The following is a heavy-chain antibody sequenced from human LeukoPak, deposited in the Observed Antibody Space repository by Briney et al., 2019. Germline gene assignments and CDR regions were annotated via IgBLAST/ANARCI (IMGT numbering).Heavy chain of an antibody. D-gene: IGHD2-15*01. V-gene: IGHV3-23*01. Sequence: PGGSLRLSCAASGFTFSTYAMNWVRQAPGKGLEWVSLISRGGGVTYYADSVKGRFTISRDSSKNTLYLQMHSLRAEDTAVYYCAARPGEVAVPYDYWGQGTLVTVSS. CDR1: GFTFSTYA. CDR3: AARPGEVAVPYDY. CDR2: ISRGGGVT. J-gene: IGHJ4*02.